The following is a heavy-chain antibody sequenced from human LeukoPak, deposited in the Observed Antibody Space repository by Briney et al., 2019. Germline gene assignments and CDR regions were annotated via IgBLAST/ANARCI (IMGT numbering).Heavy chain of an antibody. Sequence: PSETLSLTCTVSGVSISRYYWSWLRQPPGKGLEWIGYIYYSGSTNYKPSLKSRVTISVETSKNQFSLKLRSVTAADTAVYYCARVTGYMIEDYFDYWGQGTLVTVSS. CDR2: IYYSGST. CDR3: ARVTGYMIEDYFDY. CDR1: GVSISRYY. J-gene: IGHJ4*02. D-gene: IGHD3-22*01. V-gene: IGHV4-59*01.